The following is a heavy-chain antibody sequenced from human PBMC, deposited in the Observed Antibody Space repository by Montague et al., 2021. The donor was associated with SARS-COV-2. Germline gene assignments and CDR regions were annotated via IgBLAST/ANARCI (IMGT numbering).Heavy chain of an antibody. CDR1: GFTVSSNY. CDR3: ARVVTYAFDV. D-gene: IGHD4-11*01. CDR2: IYSDVST. V-gene: IGHV3-66*01. Sequence: SLRLSCAASGFTVSSNYMSWVRQAPGKGLEWVSVIYSDVSTYYADSVKGRFTISRDNSKNKLYLQMNSLRAEDTAVYYCARVVTYAFDVWGQGTMVTVSS. J-gene: IGHJ3*01.